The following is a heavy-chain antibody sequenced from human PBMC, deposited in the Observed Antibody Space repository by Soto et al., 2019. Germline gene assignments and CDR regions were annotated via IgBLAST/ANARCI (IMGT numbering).Heavy chain of an antibody. CDR1: GFTFSRCD. CDR3: ARGFDLEMATITEDY. Sequence: PGGSLRLSCATSGFTFSRCDMNWVRQAPGKGLEWVSFISSSASYMYYADSVKGRFTISRDNSKKSLYLQMNSLRAEDTAVYYCARGFDLEMATITEDYWGQGTLVTVSS. V-gene: IGHV3-21*01. J-gene: IGHJ4*02. D-gene: IGHD5-12*01. CDR2: ISSSASYM.